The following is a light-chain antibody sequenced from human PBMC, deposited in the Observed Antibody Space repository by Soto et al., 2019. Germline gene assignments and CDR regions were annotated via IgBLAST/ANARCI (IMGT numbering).Light chain of an antibody. CDR2: DAS. J-gene: IGKJ3*01. V-gene: IGKV1-33*01. CDR3: QKCDYLPI. Sequence: DIQMTQSPSSLSASVGDRVTITCQASHDITSYLNWYQHKPGKASKLLIYDASILEAGVPSRFSGSGSGTDFTFTISSLQPEYVATYYCQKCDYLPIFGPGTTVDLK. CDR1: HDITSY.